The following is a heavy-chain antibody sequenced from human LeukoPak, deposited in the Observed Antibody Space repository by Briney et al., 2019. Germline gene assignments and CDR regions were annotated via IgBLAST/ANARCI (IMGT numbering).Heavy chain of an antibody. Sequence: GESLKISCKGSGYSFTSYWIGWVRQLPGKGLEWMGIIYPGDSDTRYSPSFQGQVTISADKSISTAYLQWSSLKASDTAMYYCARTSNVDTAMVTNWGQGTLVTVSS. CDR3: ARTSNVDTAMVTN. J-gene: IGHJ4*02. D-gene: IGHD5-18*01. V-gene: IGHV5-51*01. CDR1: GYSFTSYW. CDR2: IYPGDSDT.